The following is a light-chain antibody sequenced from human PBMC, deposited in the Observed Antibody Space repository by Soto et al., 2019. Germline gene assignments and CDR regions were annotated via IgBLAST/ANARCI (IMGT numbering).Light chain of an antibody. J-gene: IGKJ5*01. CDR3: QQYGSSPIT. Sequence: EIVLTQSPATLSLSPFEIATLSCRASQSVGTSLAWYQQKPGQPPRLLISDASDRATGIPAKFSGGGSGTDFTLTISRLEPEDFAVYYCQQYGSSPITFGQGTRLEIK. V-gene: IGKV3-20*01. CDR2: DAS. CDR1: QSVGTS.